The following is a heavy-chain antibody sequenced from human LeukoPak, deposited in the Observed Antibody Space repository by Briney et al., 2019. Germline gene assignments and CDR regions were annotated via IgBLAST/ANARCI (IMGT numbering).Heavy chain of an antibody. CDR1: GYTFTNYY. CDR3: ARDRDYYDSIGYYYEGGSLDY. Sequence: ASVKVSCKASGYTFTNYYIHWVRQAPGQGLEWMGIINPGGRSTSYAQKFQGRVTMTRDTSISTAYMELSRLRSDDTAVYYCARDRDYYDSIGYYYEGGSLDYWGQGTLVTVSS. J-gene: IGHJ4*02. CDR2: INPGGRST. D-gene: IGHD3-22*01. V-gene: IGHV1-46*01.